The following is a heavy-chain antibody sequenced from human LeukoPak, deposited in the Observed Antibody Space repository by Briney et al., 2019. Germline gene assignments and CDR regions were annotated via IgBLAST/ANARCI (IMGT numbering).Heavy chain of an antibody. CDR1: GFTFSSYG. Sequence: GGSLRLSCAASGFTFSSYGMHWVRQAPGKGLEWVAFIRYDGSNKYYADSVKGRFTISRDNSKNTLYLQMNSLRAEDTAVYYGAKVGHRVVVVPAAIYAFDIWGQGTMVTVSS. J-gene: IGHJ3*02. V-gene: IGHV3-30*02. CDR3: AKVGHRVVVVPAAIYAFDI. CDR2: IRYDGSNK. D-gene: IGHD2-2*01.